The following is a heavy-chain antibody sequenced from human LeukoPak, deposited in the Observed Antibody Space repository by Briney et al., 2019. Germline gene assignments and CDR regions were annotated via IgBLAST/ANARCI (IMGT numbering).Heavy chain of an antibody. V-gene: IGHV4-59*01. D-gene: IGHD6-13*01. J-gene: IGHJ6*03. Sequence: SETLSLTCTVSGGSISSYYWSWIRQPPGRGLEWIGYIYYSGSTNYNPSLKSRVTISVDTSKNQFSLKLSSVTAADTAVYYCAREVAAAGTNAYYYYYYMDVWGKGTTVTISS. CDR3: AREVAAAGTNAYYYYYYMDV. CDR1: GGSISSYY. CDR2: IYYSGST.